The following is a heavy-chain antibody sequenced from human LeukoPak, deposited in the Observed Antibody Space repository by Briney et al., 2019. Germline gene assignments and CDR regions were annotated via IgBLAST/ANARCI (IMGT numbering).Heavy chain of an antibody. J-gene: IGHJ4*02. D-gene: IGHD6-19*01. CDR3: ARALEPSIAVIDY. CDR1: GFTFNSYS. Sequence: PGGSLRLSCAASGFTFNSYSMNWVRQTPGKGLDWVSSISGSSTYIYYAASVKGRFTTSRDNAKNSLYLQMNSLRAEDTAVYYCARALEPSIAVIDYWGQGTLVTVSS. CDR2: ISGSSTYI. V-gene: IGHV3-21*01.